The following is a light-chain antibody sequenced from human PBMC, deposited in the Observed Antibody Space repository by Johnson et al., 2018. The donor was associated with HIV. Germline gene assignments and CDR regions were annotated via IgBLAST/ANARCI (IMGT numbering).Light chain of an antibody. CDR3: GTWDSSLSAHYV. Sequence: HSVLTQPPSVSAAPGQKVTISCSGSSSDMGNYAVSWYQQLPGTAPKLLIYENNKRPSGIADRFSGSKSGTSATLGITGLQTGDEADYYCGTWDSSLSAHYVFGTGTKVTVL. CDR1: SSDMGNYA. CDR2: ENN. V-gene: IGLV1-51*02. J-gene: IGLJ1*01.